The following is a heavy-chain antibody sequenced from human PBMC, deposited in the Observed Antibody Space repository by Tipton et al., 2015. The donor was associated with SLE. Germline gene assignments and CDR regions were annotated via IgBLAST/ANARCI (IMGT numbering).Heavy chain of an antibody. CDR3: ARDGTYPYYYFYMDV. V-gene: IGHV3-66*02. J-gene: IGHJ6*03. CDR2: IYSGGST. D-gene: IGHD1-26*01. Sequence: SLRLSCAASGFTVSSNYMSWVRQAPGKGLEWVSVIYSGGSTYYADSVKGRFTISRDNSKNTLYLQMNSLRAEDTAVYYCARDGTYPYYYFYMDVWGKGTTVTVSS. CDR1: GFTVSSNY.